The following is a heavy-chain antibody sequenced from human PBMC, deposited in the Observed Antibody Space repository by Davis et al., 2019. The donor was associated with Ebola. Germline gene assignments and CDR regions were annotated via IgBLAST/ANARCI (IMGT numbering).Heavy chain of an antibody. J-gene: IGHJ4*02. D-gene: IGHD5-12*01. Sequence: PGGSLRLSCAASGFTFSSYAMTWVRQAPGRGLEWVSAISGSGESPYYADSVKGRFTISRDNSKNTLYLQMNSLRAEDTAVYYCAKDLDERSGYDSVYFDYWGQGTLVTVSS. V-gene: IGHV3-23*01. CDR1: GFTFSSYA. CDR2: ISGSGESP. CDR3: AKDLDERSGYDSVYFDY.